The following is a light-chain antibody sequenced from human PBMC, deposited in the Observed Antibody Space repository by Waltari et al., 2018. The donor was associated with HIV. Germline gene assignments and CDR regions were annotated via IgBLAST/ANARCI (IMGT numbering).Light chain of an antibody. J-gene: IGLJ1*01. V-gene: IGLV1-47*01. CDR1: SSNMGNDN. Sequence: QSVLTQPPSASGTPGQTVTSSCTGSSSNMGNDNVTRYQQLPVMTPKLLIYKNYQRPSEVPDRFAGSKSGTSASLAISGLRSDDEADYYCVGWDGSLSGYVFGAGTKVTVL. CDR3: VGWDGSLSGYV. CDR2: KNY.